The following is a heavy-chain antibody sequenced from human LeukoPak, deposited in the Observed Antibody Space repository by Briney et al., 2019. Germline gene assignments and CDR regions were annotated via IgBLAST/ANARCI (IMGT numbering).Heavy chain of an antibody. D-gene: IGHD5-18*01. CDR2: ISYDGSNK. CDR3: ARERADTAMVTRRVFDY. V-gene: IGHV3-30-3*01. Sequence: PGGSLRLSCAASGFTFSSYAMSWVRQAPGKGLEWVAVISYDGSNKYYADSVKGRFTISRDNSKNTLYLQMNSLRAEDTAVYYCARERADTAMVTRRVFDYWGQGTLVTVSS. CDR1: GFTFSSYA. J-gene: IGHJ4*02.